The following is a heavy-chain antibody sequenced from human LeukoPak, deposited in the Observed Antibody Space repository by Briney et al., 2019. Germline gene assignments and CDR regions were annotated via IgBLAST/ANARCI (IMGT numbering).Heavy chain of an antibody. D-gene: IGHD3-22*01. CDR2: ISTDNGDT. Sequence: GASVKVSCKGSGYTFTSYDISWVRQAPGQGLEWMGWISTDNGDTNYAQKLQGRVTMTTDTSTSTAYMELRRLRSDDTAVYYCARNYYEGSGRGSDYDHWGQGTLVTVSS. CDR1: GYTFTSYD. J-gene: IGHJ4*02. CDR3: ARNYYEGSGRGSDYDH. V-gene: IGHV1-18*01.